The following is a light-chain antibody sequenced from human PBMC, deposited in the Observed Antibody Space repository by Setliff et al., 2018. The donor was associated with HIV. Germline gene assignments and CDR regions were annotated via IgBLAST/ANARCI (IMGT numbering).Light chain of an antibody. CDR1: SSDVGGYNY. CDR2: DVS. V-gene: IGLV2-14*03. Sequence: ALTQPASVSGSPGQSITIPCTGSSSDVGGYNYVSWYQQHPGKAPKLMIYDVSQRPSGVSDRFSGSKSGITASLTISGLQPEDESDYYCSSYTASSTLVFGGGTK. J-gene: IGLJ3*02. CDR3: SSYTASSTLV.